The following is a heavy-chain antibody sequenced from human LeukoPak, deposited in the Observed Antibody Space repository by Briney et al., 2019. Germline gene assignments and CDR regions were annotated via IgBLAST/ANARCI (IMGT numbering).Heavy chain of an antibody. D-gene: IGHD3-22*01. CDR2: INPNSGGT. CDR1: GYTFTGYY. CDR3: VMAVGVVVIENAFDI. Sequence: ASVKVSCKASGYTFTGYYMHWVRQAPGQGLEWMGWINPNSGGTNYAQKFQGRVTMTRDTSISTAYMELSRLRSDDTAVYYCVMAVGVVVIENAFDIWGQGTMVTVSS. V-gene: IGHV1-2*02. J-gene: IGHJ3*02.